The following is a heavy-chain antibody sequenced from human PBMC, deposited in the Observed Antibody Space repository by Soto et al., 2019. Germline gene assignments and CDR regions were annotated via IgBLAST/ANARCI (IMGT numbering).Heavy chain of an antibody. J-gene: IGHJ6*02. Sequence: GASVKVSCKASGYIFTNYGISWVRQAPGQGLEWMGWISAYNGNTDYAQKLQGRVTMATDTSTSAAYMELRSLRSDDTAVYYCTRDGYPFALDVWGLGTAVTVS. V-gene: IGHV1-18*04. CDR1: GYIFTNYG. CDR3: TRDGYPFALDV. CDR2: ISAYNGNT. D-gene: IGHD5-12*01.